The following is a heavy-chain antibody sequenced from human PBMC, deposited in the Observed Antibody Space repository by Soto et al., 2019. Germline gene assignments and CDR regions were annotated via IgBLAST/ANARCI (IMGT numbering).Heavy chain of an antibody. CDR2: ISGSGEMT. CDR3: ARSEMTYNWND. Sequence: GGSLRLSCAASGFTFRGDAMSWVRQAPGKGLEWVSSISGSGEMTHYAESVKGRFTITRDNSKNTLYLQMESLRAEDTALYYCARSEMTYNWNDWGQGTLVTVSS. CDR1: GFTFRGDA. J-gene: IGHJ4*02. D-gene: IGHD1-1*01. V-gene: IGHV3-23*01.